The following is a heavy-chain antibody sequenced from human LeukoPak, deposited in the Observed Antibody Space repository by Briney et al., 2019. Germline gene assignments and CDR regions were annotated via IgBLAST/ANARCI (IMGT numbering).Heavy chain of an antibody. V-gene: IGHV1-2*02. J-gene: IGHJ4*02. Sequence: ASVKVSCKASGYTFSDYYMHWVRQAPGQTFEWLAWINPKSGDTHYTQKFQGRVTVTTDTSITSVYMELSGLQSDDTAVYYCVRDLTGGSGDWGQETLVTVSS. CDR2: INPKSGDT. CDR1: GYTFSDYY. D-gene: IGHD6-19*01. CDR3: VRDLTGGSGD.